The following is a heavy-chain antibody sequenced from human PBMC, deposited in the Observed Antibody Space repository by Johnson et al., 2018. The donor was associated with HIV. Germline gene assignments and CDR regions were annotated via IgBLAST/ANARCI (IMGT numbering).Heavy chain of an antibody. CDR2: ISFDGNLK. Sequence: VQLVESGGGVVQPGKSLTLSCVSSGLSFSNLGIHWVRQAPGKRPEWVAVISFDGNLKKYADSVKGRFTISRDNSKNTLYLQMNSLRAEDTAVYYCATPQEGYSAFDIWGQGTMVTVSS. V-gene: IGHV3-30*03. CDR3: ATPQEGYSAFDI. D-gene: IGHD2-15*01. J-gene: IGHJ3*02. CDR1: GLSFSNLG.